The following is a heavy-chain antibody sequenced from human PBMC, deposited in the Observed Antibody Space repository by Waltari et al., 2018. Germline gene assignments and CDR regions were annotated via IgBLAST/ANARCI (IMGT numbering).Heavy chain of an antibody. CDR1: GFTFRDYA. D-gene: IGHD1-26*01. CDR2: ISGSTIST. J-gene: IGHJ4*02. V-gene: IGHV3-23*01. CDR3: AKSLVIPCADY. Sequence: DVQLLESGGGLVQPGGSLRLSCLTSGFTFRDYAMGWVRQAPGKGLEWVSSISGSTISTYYADSVRGRLTISRDNSKNTIYLQMNNLGAGDTAKYFCAKSLVIPCADYWGQGTLVTVSS.